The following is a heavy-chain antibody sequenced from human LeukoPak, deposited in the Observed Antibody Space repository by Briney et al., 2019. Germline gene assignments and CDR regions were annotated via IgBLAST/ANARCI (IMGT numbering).Heavy chain of an antibody. Sequence: GGSLRLSCAASGFTLSSYSMNWVRQAPGKGLEWVSSISSSSSYIYYADSVKGRFTISRDNAKNSLYLQMNSLRAEDTAVYYCARGMATIAHDYWGQGTLVTVSS. CDR3: ARGMATIAHDY. J-gene: IGHJ4*02. CDR2: ISSSSSYI. CDR1: GFTLSSYS. V-gene: IGHV3-21*01. D-gene: IGHD5-24*01.